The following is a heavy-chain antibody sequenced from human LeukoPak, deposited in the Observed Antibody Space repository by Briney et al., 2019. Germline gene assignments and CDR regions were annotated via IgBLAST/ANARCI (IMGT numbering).Heavy chain of an antibody. CDR3: ARGDYDILTGYYHY. V-gene: IGHV1-46*01. CDR2: INPSGGST. Sequence: VASVKVSCKASGGTFSSYAISWVRQAPGQGLEWMGIINPSGGSTSYAQKFQGRATMTRDTSTSTVYMELSSLRSEDTAVYYCARGDYDILTGYYHYWGQGTLVTVSS. D-gene: IGHD3-9*01. CDR1: GGTFSSYA. J-gene: IGHJ4*02.